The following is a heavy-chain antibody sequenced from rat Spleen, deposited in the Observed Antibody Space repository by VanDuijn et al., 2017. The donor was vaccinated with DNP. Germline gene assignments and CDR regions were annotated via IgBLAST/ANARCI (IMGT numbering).Heavy chain of an antibody. Sequence: QVQLKESGPGLVQPSQTLSLTCTVSGFSLTSYHVHWVRQPPGQGLEWMGRIQSGGSTDYNPALKSRLSISRDTSKSQVFLKMNSVQTEDTAMYFCARWDYDGWFAYWGQGTLVTVSS. J-gene: IGHJ3*01. D-gene: IGHD1-12*02. CDR1: GFSLTSYH. CDR3: ARWDYDGWFAY. V-gene: IGHV2-27*01. CDR2: IQSGGST.